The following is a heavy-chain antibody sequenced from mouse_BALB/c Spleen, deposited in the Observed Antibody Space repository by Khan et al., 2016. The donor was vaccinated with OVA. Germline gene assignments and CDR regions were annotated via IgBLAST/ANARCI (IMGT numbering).Heavy chain of an antibody. J-gene: IGHJ4*01. V-gene: IGHV2-6-4*01. D-gene: IGHD2-14*01. CDR2: IWGGGGT. CDR1: GFSLSRYN. Sequence: QVQLKESGPGLVAPSQSLSITCTVSGFSLSRYNIHWVRQPPGKGLAWLGMIWGGGGTDYNSTLKIRLSISKDNSKSQVFLKMNSLQTDDTAMYFCARAYYRYDGYDAMDYWGQGTSVTVSS. CDR3: ARAYYRYDGYDAMDY.